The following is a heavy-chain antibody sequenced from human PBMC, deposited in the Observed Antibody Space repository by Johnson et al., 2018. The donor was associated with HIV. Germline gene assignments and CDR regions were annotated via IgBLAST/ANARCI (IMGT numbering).Heavy chain of an antibody. J-gene: IGHJ3*02. Sequence: VQLVESGGGLVKPGGSLRLSCAASGFTFSNAWMSWVRQAPGKGLEWVGRIKSNTDGGTTDYAAHVKGRFTISSDDSNNKLYLQMNSLKTEDTAVYYCTPLMDAFDIWGQGTMVTVSS. V-gene: IGHV3-15*01. CDR1: GFTFSNAW. CDR2: IKSNTDGGTT. D-gene: IGHD3-9*01. CDR3: TPLMDAFDI.